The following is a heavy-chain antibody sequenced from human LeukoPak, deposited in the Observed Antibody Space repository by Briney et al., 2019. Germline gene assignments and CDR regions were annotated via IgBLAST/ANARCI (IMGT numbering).Heavy chain of an antibody. Sequence: AASVKVSCKASGYTFTSYGISWVRQAPGQGLEWMGGIIPIFGTANYAQKFQGRVTITADESTSTAYMELSSLRSEDTAVYYWATAEAYYYGSGSYGYYYYYYMDVWGKGTTVTISS. J-gene: IGHJ6*03. V-gene: IGHV1-69*13. D-gene: IGHD3-10*01. CDR2: IIPIFGTA. CDR3: ATAEAYYYGSGSYGYYYYYYMDV. CDR1: GYTFTSYG.